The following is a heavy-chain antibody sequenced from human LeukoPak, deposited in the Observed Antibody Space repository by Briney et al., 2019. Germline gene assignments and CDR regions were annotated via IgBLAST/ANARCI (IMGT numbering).Heavy chain of an antibody. CDR1: GGSFSSYY. Sequence: SETLSLTCAVYGGSFSSYYWSWIRQPPGKGLEWIGEINHSGSTNYNPSLKSRVTISVDTSKNQFSLKLSSVTAADTAVYYCARGSSSGCSFDYWGQGTLVTVSS. CDR3: ARGSSSGCSFDY. J-gene: IGHJ4*02. D-gene: IGHD6-19*01. V-gene: IGHV4-34*01. CDR2: INHSGST.